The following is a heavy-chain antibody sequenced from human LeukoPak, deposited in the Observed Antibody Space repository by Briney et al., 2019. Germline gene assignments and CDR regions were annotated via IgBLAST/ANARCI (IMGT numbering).Heavy chain of an antibody. J-gene: IGHJ6*02. D-gene: IGHD3-22*01. CDR1: GGSISSYY. V-gene: IGHV4-59*01. CDR2: IYYSGST. CDR3: ARYLFYYDGSGYPQPPYYYYYGMDV. Sequence: SETLSLTCTVSGGSISSYYWSWIRQPPGKGLEWIGYIYYSGSTNYNPSLKSRVTISVDTSKNQFSLKLSSVTAADTAVYYCARYLFYYDGSGYPQPPYYYYYGMDVWGQGTTVTVSS.